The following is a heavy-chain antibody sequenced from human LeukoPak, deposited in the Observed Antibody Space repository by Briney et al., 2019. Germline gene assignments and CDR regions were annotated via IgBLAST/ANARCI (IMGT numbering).Heavy chain of an antibody. D-gene: IGHD6-13*01. CDR2: IYYSGST. Sequence: PSETLSLTCTVSGGSISSYYWSWIRQPPGKGLEWIGYIYYSGSTNYNPSLKSRVTIPVDTSKNQFSLKLSSVTAADTAVYYCARTPTYSSSWIFDYWGQGTLVTVSS. J-gene: IGHJ4*02. V-gene: IGHV4-59*01. CDR3: ARTPTYSSSWIFDY. CDR1: GGSISSYY.